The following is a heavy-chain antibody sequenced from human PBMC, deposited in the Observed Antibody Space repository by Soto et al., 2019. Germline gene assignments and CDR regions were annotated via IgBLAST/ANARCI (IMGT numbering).Heavy chain of an antibody. D-gene: IGHD2-15*01. CDR1: GYTFTSYA. CDR2: INAGNGNT. Sequence: ASVKVSCKASGYTFTSYAMHWVRQAPGQRLEWMGWINAGNGNTKYSQKFQGRVTITRDTSASTAYMELSSLRSEDTAVYYCAAGGHCSGGSCFNNWFDPWGQGTLATLSS. J-gene: IGHJ5*02. V-gene: IGHV1-3*01. CDR3: AAGGHCSGGSCFNNWFDP.